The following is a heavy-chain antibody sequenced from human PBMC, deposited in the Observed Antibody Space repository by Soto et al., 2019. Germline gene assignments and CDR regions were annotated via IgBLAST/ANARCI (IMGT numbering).Heavy chain of an antibody. Sequence: SETLSLTCTVSGGSISSSSYYWGWIRQPPGKGLEWIGSIYYSGSTYYNPSLKSRVTISVDTSKNQFSLKLSSVTAADTAVYYCARVGITMVRGVIIEGYYYYGMDVWGQGTTVT. CDR2: IYYSGST. D-gene: IGHD3-10*01. V-gene: IGHV4-39*01. J-gene: IGHJ6*02. CDR3: ARVGITMVRGVIIEGYYYYGMDV. CDR1: GGSISSSSYY.